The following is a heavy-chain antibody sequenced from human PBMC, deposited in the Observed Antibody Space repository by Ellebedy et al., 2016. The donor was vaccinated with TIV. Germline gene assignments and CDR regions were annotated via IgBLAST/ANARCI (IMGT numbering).Heavy chain of an antibody. CDR3: ARAIRRDGYNGDDAFDI. V-gene: IGHV1-2*02. D-gene: IGHD5-24*01. J-gene: IGHJ3*02. Sequence: ASVKVSCKASGYTFTGYYMHWVRQAPGQGLEWMGYVNPNTGGTNYAQKFQGRVTMTRDTSITTAYMELSRLTSDDTAVYYCARAIRRDGYNGDDAFDIWGQGTMVTVSS. CDR2: VNPNTGGT. CDR1: GYTFTGYY.